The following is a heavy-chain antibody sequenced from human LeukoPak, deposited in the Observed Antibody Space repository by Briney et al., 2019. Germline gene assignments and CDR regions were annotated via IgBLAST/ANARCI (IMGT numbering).Heavy chain of an antibody. J-gene: IGHJ5*02. CDR2: INPNSGGT. V-gene: IGHV1-2*02. Sequence: GASVTVSCKASGYTFTGYYMHWVRQAPGQGLEWMGGINPNSGGTNYAQKFQGRVTMTRDTSISTAYMELSRLRSDDTAVYYCARDASSGWLHNWFDPWGQGTLVTVSS. CDR3: ARDASSGWLHNWFDP. D-gene: IGHD6-19*01. CDR1: GYTFTGYY.